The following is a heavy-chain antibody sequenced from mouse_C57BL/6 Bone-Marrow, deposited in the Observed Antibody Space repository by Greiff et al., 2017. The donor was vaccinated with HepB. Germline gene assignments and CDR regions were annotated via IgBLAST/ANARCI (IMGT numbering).Heavy chain of an antibody. Sequence: VQLQQSGPELVKPGASVKISCKASGYTFTDYYMNWVKQSHGKSLEWIGDINPNNGGTSYNQKFKGKATLTVDKSSSTAYLELRSLTSEDSAVYYGARSYYSNFAWFAYWGQGTLVTVSA. D-gene: IGHD2-5*01. CDR1: GYTFTDYY. J-gene: IGHJ3*01. CDR3: ARSYYSNFAWFAY. CDR2: INPNNGGT. V-gene: IGHV1-26*01.